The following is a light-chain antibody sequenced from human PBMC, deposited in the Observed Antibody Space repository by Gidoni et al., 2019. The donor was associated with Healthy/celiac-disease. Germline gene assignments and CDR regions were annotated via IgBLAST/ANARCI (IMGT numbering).Light chain of an antibody. CDR2: QDS. J-gene: IGLJ2*01. CDR1: KLGDKY. V-gene: IGLV3-1*01. CDR3: QAWDSSTAWV. Sequence: YELTQPPSVSVSPGQTASITCPGDKLGDKYACWYQQKPGQSPVLVIYQDSKRPSGIPERFSGSNSGNTATLTISGTQAMDEADYYCQAWDSSTAWVFGGGTKLTVL.